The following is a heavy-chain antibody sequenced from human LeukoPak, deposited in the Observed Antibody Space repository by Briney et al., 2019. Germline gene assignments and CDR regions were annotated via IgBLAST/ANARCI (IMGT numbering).Heavy chain of an antibody. CDR2: IYYSGST. Sequence: PSETLSLTCTVSGGSISSSSYYWGWIRQPPGKGLEWIGSIYYSGSTYYNPSLKSRVTISVDTSKNQFSLKLSSVTAADTAVYYCAGTYCSSTSCYSVRIDPWGQGTLVTVSS. CDR1: GGSISSSSYY. V-gene: IGHV4-39*01. CDR3: AGTYCSSTSCYSVRIDP. J-gene: IGHJ5*02. D-gene: IGHD2-2*01.